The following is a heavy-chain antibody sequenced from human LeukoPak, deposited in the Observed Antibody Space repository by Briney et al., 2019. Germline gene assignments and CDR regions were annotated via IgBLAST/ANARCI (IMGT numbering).Heavy chain of an antibody. J-gene: IGHJ6*03. V-gene: IGHV1-18*01. D-gene: IGHD6-19*01. CDR3: AREQWPLYGGYMDV. CDR2: ISAYNGNT. Sequence: GSSVKVSCKASGYTFTSYGISWVRQAPGQGLEWMGWISAYNGNTNYAQKLQGRVTMTTDTSTSTAYMELRSLRSDDTAVYYCAREQWPLYGGYMDVWGKGTTVTISS. CDR1: GYTFTSYG.